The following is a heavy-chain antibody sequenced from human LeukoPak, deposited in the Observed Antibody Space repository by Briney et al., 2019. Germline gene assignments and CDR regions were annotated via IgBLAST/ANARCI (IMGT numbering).Heavy chain of an antibody. CDR3: ARTLGGSSWYKFDY. CDR1: GGSTSSYY. J-gene: IGHJ4*02. D-gene: IGHD6-13*01. Sequence: PSETLSLTCTVSGGSTSSYYWSWIRQPRGKGLEWIGYIYYSGSTNYNPSLKSRVTISVDTSKNQFSLKPSSVTAADTAVYYCARTLGGSSWYKFDYWGQGTLVTVSS. CDR2: IYYSGST. V-gene: IGHV4-59*01.